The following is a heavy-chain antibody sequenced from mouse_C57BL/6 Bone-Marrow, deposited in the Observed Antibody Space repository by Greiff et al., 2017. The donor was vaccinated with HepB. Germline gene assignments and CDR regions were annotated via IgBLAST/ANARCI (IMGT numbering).Heavy chain of an antibody. Sequence: EVQLQQSGPELVKPGASVKISCKASGYTFTDYYMNWVKQSHGKSLEWIGDINPNNGGTSYNQKFKGKATLTVDKSSSTAYMELRSLTSEDSAVYYCAAAQATSPLWGQGTLVTVSA. D-gene: IGHD3-2*02. CDR3: AAAQATSPL. CDR1: GYTFTDYY. J-gene: IGHJ3*02. CDR2: INPNNGGT. V-gene: IGHV1-26*01.